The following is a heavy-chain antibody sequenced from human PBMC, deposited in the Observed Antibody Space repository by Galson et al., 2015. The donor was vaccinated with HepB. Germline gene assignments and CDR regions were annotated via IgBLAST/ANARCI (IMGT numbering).Heavy chain of an antibody. CDR2: IDPSDSYT. CDR1: GYTFTSYW. V-gene: IGHV5-10-1*01. Sequence: QSGAEVKKPGESLWISCKASGYTFTSYWINWVRQLPGKGLEWMGRIDPSDSYTNYSPSFQGHVTISADKSISTAYVRWSSLKASDTAIYFCARALGGTDAFHIWGQGTMVNVFS. CDR3: ARALGGTDAFHI. J-gene: IGHJ3*02. D-gene: IGHD1-26*01.